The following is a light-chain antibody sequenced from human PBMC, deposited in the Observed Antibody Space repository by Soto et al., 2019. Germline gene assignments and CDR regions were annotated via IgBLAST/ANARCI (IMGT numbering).Light chain of an antibody. CDR1: SSNLGDNT. V-gene: IGLV1-44*01. Sequence: ALTQPPSASGTPGQRVTISCSTSSSNLGDNTVNWYQHVPGTAPKLLIYSYDQRPSGVPDRFSGSRSGTSASLAISGLQSEDEADYYCAAWDATLDGYVFGTGTKVTVL. J-gene: IGLJ1*01. CDR2: SYD. CDR3: AAWDATLDGYV.